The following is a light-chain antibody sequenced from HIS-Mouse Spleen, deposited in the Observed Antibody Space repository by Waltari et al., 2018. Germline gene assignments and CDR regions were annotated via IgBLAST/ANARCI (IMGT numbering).Light chain of an antibody. V-gene: IGLV3-25*03. CDR1: VLPKHY. CDR3: QSADSSGTYIWV. J-gene: IGLJ3*02. Sequence: SYELTQPPSVSVSPGQTARITCSGDVLPKHYAYWYQQKPGQAPVLVIYKDSERPSGVPERFSGSSSGTTVTLTISGVQAEDEADYYCQSADSSGTYIWVFGGGTKLTVL. CDR2: KDS.